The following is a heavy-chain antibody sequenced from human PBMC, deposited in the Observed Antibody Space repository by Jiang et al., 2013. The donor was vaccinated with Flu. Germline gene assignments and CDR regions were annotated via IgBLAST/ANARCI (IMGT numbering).Heavy chain of an antibody. V-gene: IGHV5-51*03. CDR1: GYSFTTYW. CDR3: ARRGGTYPYFNGMDV. J-gene: IGHJ6*02. CDR2: IYPGDSDT. Sequence: GAEVKKPGESLKISCKGSGYSFTTYWIGWVRQMPGKGLERMGIIYPGDSDTRYSPSFQGQVTFSADKSISTAYLQWSSLKASDTAMYYCARRGGTYPYFNGMDVWGQGTTITVSS. D-gene: IGHD1-26*01.